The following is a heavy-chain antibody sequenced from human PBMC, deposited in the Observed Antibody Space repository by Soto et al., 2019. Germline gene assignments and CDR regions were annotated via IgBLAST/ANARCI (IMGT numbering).Heavy chain of an antibody. CDR2: IYYSGST. J-gene: IGHJ6*02. V-gene: IGHV4-61*01. D-gene: IGHD3-9*01. CDR1: GGSFSSSYY. CDR3: ARSYDILTGFYYYYYGMDV. Sequence: PSETLSLTCAVSGGSFSSSYYWGWLRQPPGKGLEWLGYIYYSGSTNYNPSLKSRVTISVDTSKNQFSLKLSSVTAADTAVYYCARSYDILTGFYYYYYGMDVWGQGTTVTVSS.